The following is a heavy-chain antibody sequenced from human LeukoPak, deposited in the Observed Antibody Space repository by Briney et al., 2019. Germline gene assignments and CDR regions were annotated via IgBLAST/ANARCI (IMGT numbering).Heavy chain of an antibody. V-gene: IGHV1-2*02. CDR2: INPNIGGT. CDR1: GYTFTGYY. CDR3: ARTPLGASSRLNWFDP. D-gene: IGHD2-2*01. J-gene: IGHJ5*02. Sequence: GASVKVSCKASGYTFTGYYVHWVRQAPGQGLEWMGWINPNIGGTNYAKKFQGRVTMNRDTSISTAYMELSRLRSDDTAVYYCARTPLGASSRLNWFDPWGQGILVTASS.